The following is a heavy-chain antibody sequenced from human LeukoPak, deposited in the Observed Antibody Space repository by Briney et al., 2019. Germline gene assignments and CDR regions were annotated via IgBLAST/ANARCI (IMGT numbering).Heavy chain of an antibody. V-gene: IGHV4-34*08. J-gene: IGHJ4*02. CDR3: VTYYYGSSAPKRNY. CDR1: GFMFSSNW. CDR2: ISHSGST. Sequence: GSLRLSCAASGFMFSSNWMSWIRQPPGKGLEWIGEISHSGSTTYNPSLRSRVTISGDTSKKQFSLKLSSVTAADTAVYYCVTYYYGSSAPKRNYWGQGILVTVSS. D-gene: IGHD3-22*01.